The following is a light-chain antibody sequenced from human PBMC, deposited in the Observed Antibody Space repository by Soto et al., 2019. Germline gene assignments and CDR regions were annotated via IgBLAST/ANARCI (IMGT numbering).Light chain of an antibody. CDR1: HTISTN. CDR3: QQYNNWPRT. J-gene: IGKJ1*01. V-gene: IGKV3-15*01. CDR2: GAS. Sequence: EIVMTQSPATLSLSPGGRASLPCSASHTISTNLAWYQQKPGQAPRLLIYGASTRATGIPARFSGSGSETEFTLTITSLKPEDFAVYYCQQYNNWPRTFGQGTKVDIK.